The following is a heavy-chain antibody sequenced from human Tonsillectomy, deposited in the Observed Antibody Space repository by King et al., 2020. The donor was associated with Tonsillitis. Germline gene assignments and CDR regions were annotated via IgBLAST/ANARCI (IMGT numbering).Heavy chain of an antibody. CDR3: ARDSATYYEFGSGYSDAFDI. V-gene: IGHV4-59*01. Sequence: VQLQESGPGLVKPSETLSLTCTVSGGSISSFYWSWIRQPPGKGLEWIGYVYDSGSTNYNPSLKGRVSISVDTSKNHFSLKLSSVTAADTAMYYCARDSATYYEFGSGYSDAFDIWGQGTMVTVSS. CDR2: VYDSGST. J-gene: IGHJ3*02. CDR1: GGSISSFY. D-gene: IGHD3-3*01.